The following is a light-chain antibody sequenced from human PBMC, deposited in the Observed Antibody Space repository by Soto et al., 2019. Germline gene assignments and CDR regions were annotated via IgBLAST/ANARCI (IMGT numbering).Light chain of an antibody. V-gene: IGKV3-15*01. Sequence: EIVMTQSPATLSVSPGERTTVSCRASQSVSSNLAWYQQKPGQAPRLLIYGASTRATGIPARFRGSGSGTEFTLSISSLQSEDFAVYYCQQYYTWPLTFGGGTKVEIK. CDR3: QQYYTWPLT. CDR2: GAS. CDR1: QSVSSN. J-gene: IGKJ4*01.